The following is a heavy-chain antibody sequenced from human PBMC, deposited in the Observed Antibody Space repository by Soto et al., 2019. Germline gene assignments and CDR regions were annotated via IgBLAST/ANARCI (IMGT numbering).Heavy chain of an antibody. CDR3: ASQVEMDWGGNYYYGMDV. Sequence: QVQLVQSGAEVKKPGASGKVSCKASGYTFNRYPMHWVRQAPGQRLEWVGWINVGNGDTKYSQKFQARVTINRDTSASTVYMELSSLRSEDTAVYYCASQVEMDWGGNYYYGMDVWGQGTTVTVSS. D-gene: IGHD3-16*01. V-gene: IGHV1-3*01. CDR1: GYTFNRYP. CDR2: INVGNGDT. J-gene: IGHJ6*02.